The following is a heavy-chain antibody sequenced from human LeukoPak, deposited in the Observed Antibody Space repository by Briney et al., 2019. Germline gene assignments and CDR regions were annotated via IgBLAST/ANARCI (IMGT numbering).Heavy chain of an antibody. J-gene: IGHJ4*02. CDR1: GGTFSSYA. CDR2: IIPIFGAA. CDR3: AKPMGGNPPSNFDY. Sequence: SVKVSCKASGGTFSSYAVSWVRQAPGQGLEWMGRIIPIFGAANYAQKFQGRVTITTDESTSTAYMELSSLRSEDTAVYYCAKPMGGNPPSNFDYWGQGTLVTVSS. D-gene: IGHD4-23*01. V-gene: IGHV1-69*05.